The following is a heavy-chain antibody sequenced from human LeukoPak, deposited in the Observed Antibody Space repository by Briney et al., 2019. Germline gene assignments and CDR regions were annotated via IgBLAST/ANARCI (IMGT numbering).Heavy chain of an antibody. CDR3: ARGGVVVPEQYFQH. J-gene: IGHJ1*01. Sequence: SETLSLICTVSGGSISSGSYYGSWIRQPAGKGLEWIGRIYTSGSTNYNPSLKSRVTISVDTSKNQFSLKLSSVTAADTAVYDCARGGVVVPEQYFQHWGKGTLVTVSS. V-gene: IGHV4-61*02. CDR1: GGSISSGSYY. D-gene: IGHD2-2*01. CDR2: IYTSGST.